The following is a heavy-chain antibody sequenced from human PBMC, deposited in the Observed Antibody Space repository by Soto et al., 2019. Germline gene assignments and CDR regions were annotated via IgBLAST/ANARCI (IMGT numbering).Heavy chain of an antibody. V-gene: IGHV1-69*08. D-gene: IGHD6-6*01. CDR1: GGTFSSYT. J-gene: IGHJ4*02. Sequence: QVQLVQSGAEVKKPGSSVKVSCKASGGTFSSYTISWVRQAPGQGLEWMGRIIPILGIANYAQKFQGRVTITAHKSTSTAYMELTSLRSYDPAVYYCAREGQLVPQFDYWGQGTLVTVSS. CDR3: AREGQLVPQFDY. CDR2: IIPILGIA.